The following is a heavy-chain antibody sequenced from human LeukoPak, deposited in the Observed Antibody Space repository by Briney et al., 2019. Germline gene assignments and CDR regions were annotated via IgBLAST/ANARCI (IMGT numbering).Heavy chain of an antibody. J-gene: IGHJ6*03. CDR2: INPSGGST. Sequence: ASVKVSCKASGYTFTSYYMHWVRQAPGQALEWMGIINPSGGSTSYAQKFQGRVTMTRDMSTSTVYMELSSLRSEDTAVYYCASHTPLDYYYYMDVWGKGTTVTVSS. V-gene: IGHV1-46*01. CDR1: GYTFTSYY. D-gene: IGHD5-18*01. CDR3: ASHTPLDYYYYMDV.